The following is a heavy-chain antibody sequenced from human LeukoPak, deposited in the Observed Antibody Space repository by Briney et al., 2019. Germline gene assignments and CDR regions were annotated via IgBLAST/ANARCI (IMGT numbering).Heavy chain of an antibody. CDR2: IWYDGSNK. Sequence: GGSLRLSCAASGFTFSSYGMHWVRQAPGKGLEWVALIWYDGSNKYYSDSVKGRFTISRDNSKNTLYLQMNSLRAEDTAVYYCAREGPRGNSQFDYWGQGTLVTVSS. D-gene: IGHD4-23*01. V-gene: IGHV3-33*01. CDR1: GFTFSSYG. J-gene: IGHJ4*02. CDR3: AREGPRGNSQFDY.